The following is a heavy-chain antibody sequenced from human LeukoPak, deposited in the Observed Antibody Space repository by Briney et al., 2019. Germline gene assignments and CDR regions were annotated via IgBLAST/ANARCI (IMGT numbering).Heavy chain of an antibody. CDR2: INPNSGGT. D-gene: IGHD3-22*01. Sequence: ASVKVSCKASGYTFTGYYMHWVRQAPGQGLEWMGWINPNSGGTNYAQKFQGRVTMTRDTSISTAYMELSRLRSDDTAVYYCARGSGARYYYDSSGYCDYWGQGTLVTVSS. V-gene: IGHV1-2*02. J-gene: IGHJ4*02. CDR3: ARGSGARYYYDSSGYCDY. CDR1: GYTFTGYY.